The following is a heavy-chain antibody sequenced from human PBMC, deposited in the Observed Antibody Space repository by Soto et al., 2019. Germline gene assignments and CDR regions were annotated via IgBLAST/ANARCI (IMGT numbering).Heavy chain of an antibody. J-gene: IGHJ3*02. CDR1: GYTFTGYQ. CDR3: ARYAPYYYDSSGYFGAGAAFDI. Sequence: QVHVVQSGAEVKKPGASVKVSCKASGYTFTGYQMHWVRQAPGQGLEWMGWFNPNSGGTNYAQKFQGRVTITADKSTSTAYTELSSLRSEDTAVYYCARYAPYYYDSSGYFGAGAAFDIWGQGTMVTVSS. V-gene: IGHV1-2*02. D-gene: IGHD3-22*01. CDR2: FNPNSGGT.